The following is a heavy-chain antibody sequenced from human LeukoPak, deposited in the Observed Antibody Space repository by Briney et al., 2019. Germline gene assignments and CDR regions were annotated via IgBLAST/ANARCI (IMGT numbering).Heavy chain of an antibody. CDR3: ATGRVVVAATGLYGMDV. V-gene: IGHV3-11*01. CDR1: GFTLSDYY. Sequence: PGGSLRLSCAASGFTLSDYYMSWVRQAPGKGREWVSYISSSGSTIYYADSVKGRFTISRDNAKNSLYLQMNSLRAEDTAVYYCATGRVVVAATGLYGMDVWGQGTTVTVSS. CDR2: ISSSGSTI. J-gene: IGHJ6*02. D-gene: IGHD2-15*01.